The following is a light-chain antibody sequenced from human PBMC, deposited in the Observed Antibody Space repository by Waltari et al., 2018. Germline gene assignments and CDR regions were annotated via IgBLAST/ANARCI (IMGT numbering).Light chain of an antibody. Sequence: QSVLTQPASVSGSPGQSITISCTGTSSDVGSYNFVSWYHQPPGKAPQLIIFHVSNRPSGVSNRVSGSKSGNTASLTISGLQAEDEADFYCSTFSGGSTPVVFGGGTMLTVL. J-gene: IGLJ2*01. CDR3: STFSGGSTPVV. V-gene: IGLV2-14*03. CDR1: SSDVGSYNF. CDR2: HVS.